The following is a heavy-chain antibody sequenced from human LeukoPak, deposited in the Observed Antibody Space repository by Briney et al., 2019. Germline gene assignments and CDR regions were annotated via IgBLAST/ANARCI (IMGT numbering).Heavy chain of an antibody. CDR1: GGSFSGYY. J-gene: IGHJ1*01. CDR3: ARSPTVTTSREYFQH. CDR2: IYSGGST. Sequence: PSETLSLTCAVYGGSFSGYYWSWIRQPPGKGLEWVSVIYSGGSTYYADPVKGRFTISRDNSKNTLYLQMNSLRAEDTAVYYCARSPTVTTSREYFQHWGQGTLVTVSS. V-gene: IGHV3-53*01. D-gene: IGHD4-17*01.